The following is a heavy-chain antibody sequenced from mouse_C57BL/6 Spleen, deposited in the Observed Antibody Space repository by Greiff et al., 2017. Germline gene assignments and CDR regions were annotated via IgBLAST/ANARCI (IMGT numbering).Heavy chain of an antibody. J-gene: IGHJ4*01. CDR1: GYTFTSYW. CDR3: ARRIYYGNSYAMDY. Sequence: QVQLKQPGAELVMPGASVKLSCKASGYTFTSYWMHWVKQRPGQGLEWIGEIDPSDSYTNYNQKFKGKSTLTVDKSSSTAYMQLSSLTSEDSAVDYCARRIYYGNSYAMDYWGQGTSVTVSS. V-gene: IGHV1-69*01. D-gene: IGHD2-1*01. CDR2: IDPSDSYT.